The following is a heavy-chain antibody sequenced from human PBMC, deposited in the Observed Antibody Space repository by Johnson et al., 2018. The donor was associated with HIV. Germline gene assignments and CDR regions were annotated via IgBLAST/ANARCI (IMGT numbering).Heavy chain of an antibody. J-gene: IGHJ3*02. Sequence: VQLVESGGGVVRPGGSLRLSCVASGFSVSNNYMNWVRQAPGQGLEWVSVIYSGGRTYYADSLKDRFIIPRDKSKNTLFLQMNGLRVEDTAVYYCARDPVWDAFDIWGQGTMVTVSS. CDR2: IYSGGRT. V-gene: IGHV3-66*01. CDR1: GFSVSNNY. CDR3: ARDPVWDAFDI.